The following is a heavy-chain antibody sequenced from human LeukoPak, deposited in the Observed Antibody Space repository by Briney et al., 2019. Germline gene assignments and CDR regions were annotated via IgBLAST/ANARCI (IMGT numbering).Heavy chain of an antibody. D-gene: IGHD3-3*01. CDR1: GFTFTNAW. CDR2: IKQDGSEK. Sequence: GGSLRLSCAASGFTFTNAWMSWVRQAPGKGLEWVANIKQDGSEKYYVDSVKGRFTISRDNAKNSPYLLMNSLRAEDTAVYYCARDDTDFWSGALGFDYWGQGTLVTVSS. V-gene: IGHV3-7*01. J-gene: IGHJ4*02. CDR3: ARDDTDFWSGALGFDY.